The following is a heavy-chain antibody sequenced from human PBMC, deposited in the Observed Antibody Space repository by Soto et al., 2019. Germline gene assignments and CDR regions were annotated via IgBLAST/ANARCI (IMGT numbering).Heavy chain of an antibody. CDR2: IKQDGSEK. D-gene: IGHD3-10*01. CDR3: ARDQSMVRGVIVY. Sequence: ESGGGLVPPGGSLRLSCAASGFTFSSYWMSWVRQAPGKGLEWVANIKQDGSEKYYVDSVKGRFTISRDNAKNSLYLQMNSLRAEDTAVYYCARDQSMVRGVIVYWGQGTLVTVSS. J-gene: IGHJ4*02. CDR1: GFTFSSYW. V-gene: IGHV3-7*03.